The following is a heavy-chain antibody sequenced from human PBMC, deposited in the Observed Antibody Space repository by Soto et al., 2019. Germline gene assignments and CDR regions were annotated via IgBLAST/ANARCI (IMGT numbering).Heavy chain of an antibody. CDR3: AGSFGSGRGGYFAY. CDR2: ISNDGSNK. V-gene: IGHV3-30-3*01. D-gene: IGHD3-10*01. J-gene: IGHJ4*02. Sequence: QVQLVESGGGVVQPGRSLRLSCAASGFSFSNYAMHWVRQAPGKGLEWVAVISNDGSNKDYADSVKGRFTISRDNSKNTLYLHMNSLRTEDTAVYYCAGSFGSGRGGYFAYWGQGTLVTVSS. CDR1: GFSFSNYA.